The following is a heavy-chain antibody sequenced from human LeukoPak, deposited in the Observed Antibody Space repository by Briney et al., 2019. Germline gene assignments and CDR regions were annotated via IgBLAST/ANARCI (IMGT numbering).Heavy chain of an antibody. CDR1: GGSISSYY. CDR3: ASIPSRFAYFDY. J-gene: IGHJ4*02. D-gene: IGHD2-2*01. CDR2: FYYSGST. Sequence: PSETLSLTCTVSGGSISSYYWSWIRQHPGKGLEWIGYFYYSGSTYYNPSLKSRVSISVDASKNHFSLKLNSVTAADTAVYYCASIPSRFAYFDYWGQGTLVTVSS. V-gene: IGHV4-59*06.